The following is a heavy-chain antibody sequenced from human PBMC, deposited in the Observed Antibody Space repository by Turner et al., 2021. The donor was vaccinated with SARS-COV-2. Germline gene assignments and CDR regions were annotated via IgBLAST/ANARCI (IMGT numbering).Heavy chain of an antibody. D-gene: IGHD2-2*01. J-gene: IGHJ4*02. Sequence: QLQLQESGPGLVKPSETLSLTCTVSGGSISSSSYYWGWIRQPPGKGLEWIGNIYYSGSTYYNPSLKSRVTISVDTSKNQFSLKLSSVTAADTAVYYCARTKGYCSSTSCYLDYWGQGTLVTVSS. CDR1: GGSISSSSYY. CDR3: ARTKGYCSSTSCYLDY. V-gene: IGHV4-39*07. CDR2: IYYSGST.